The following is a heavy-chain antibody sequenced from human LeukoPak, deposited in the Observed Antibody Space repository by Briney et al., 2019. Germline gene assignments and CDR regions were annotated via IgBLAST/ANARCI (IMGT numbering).Heavy chain of an antibody. Sequence: PGGSLRLCCAASGFTFSSYAMSWVRQAPGKGLEWVSAISGSGGSTYYADSVKGRFTISRDNSKNTLYLQMNSLRAEDTAVYYCAKDIVVVPAADGYFDYWGQGTLVTVSS. V-gene: IGHV3-23*01. CDR2: ISGSGGST. J-gene: IGHJ4*02. D-gene: IGHD2-2*01. CDR1: GFTFSSYA. CDR3: AKDIVVVPAADGYFDY.